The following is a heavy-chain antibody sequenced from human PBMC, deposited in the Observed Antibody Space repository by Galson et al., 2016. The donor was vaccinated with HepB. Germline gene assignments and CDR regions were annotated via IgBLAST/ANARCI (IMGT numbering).Heavy chain of an antibody. V-gene: IGHV3-49*03. J-gene: IGHJ5*01. CDR3: AKVGDSSWFDS. CDR2: IRSKAFGGTP. Sequence: SLRLSCAGSGFTFGDYGMRWFRQAPGKGLEWVGFIRSKAFGGTPDYAASVKGRFNISRDDSKSIAYLQVNSLRVEDTAVYYCAKVGDSSWFDSWGQGTLVTVSS. CDR1: GFTFGDYG. D-gene: IGHD6-13*01.